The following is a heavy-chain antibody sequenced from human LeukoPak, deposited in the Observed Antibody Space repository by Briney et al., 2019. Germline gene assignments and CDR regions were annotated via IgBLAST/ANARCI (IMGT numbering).Heavy chain of an antibody. Sequence: GGSLRLSCAASGFTFGRYDMHWVRHATGKGLEWVSAIGTAGDSYYSGSVKGRFTIYRENAKNSLYLQMNSLKAADTAVYHCTRGGDDGFDPWGQGTLVTVSS. CDR2: IGTAGDS. V-gene: IGHV3-13*01. CDR3: TRGGDDGFDP. J-gene: IGHJ5*02. CDR1: GFTFGRYD. D-gene: IGHD3-16*01.